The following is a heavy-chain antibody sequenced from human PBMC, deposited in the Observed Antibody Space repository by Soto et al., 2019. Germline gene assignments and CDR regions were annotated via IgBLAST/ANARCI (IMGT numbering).Heavy chain of an antibody. CDR3: ASHFTGVLVRGASPPGGDNYGWDV. Sequence: QVQLVQSGAEVKKPGSSVKVSCKASGGTFSRYTISWVRQAPGQGLEWMGRIIPILDIPNYAQNFQGRVTITADKSPSTAATEESGLRSDAQPVYYCASHFTGVLVRGASPPGGDNYGWDVWGQGTTVSVSS. CDR1: GGTFSRYT. CDR2: IIPILDIP. J-gene: IGHJ6*02. D-gene: IGHD2-8*02. V-gene: IGHV1-69*02.